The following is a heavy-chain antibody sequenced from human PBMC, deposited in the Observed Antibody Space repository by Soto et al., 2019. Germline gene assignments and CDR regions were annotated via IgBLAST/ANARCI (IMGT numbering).Heavy chain of an antibody. Sequence: SETLSLTCTVSGGSISSGGYYWSWIRQHPGKGLEWIGYIYYSGSTYYNPSLKSRVTISVDTSKNQFSPKLSSVTAADTAVYYCAREGYDILTGYLDYWGQGTLVTVSS. CDR3: AREGYDILTGYLDY. CDR1: GGSISSGGYY. CDR2: IYYSGST. D-gene: IGHD3-9*01. V-gene: IGHV4-31*03. J-gene: IGHJ4*02.